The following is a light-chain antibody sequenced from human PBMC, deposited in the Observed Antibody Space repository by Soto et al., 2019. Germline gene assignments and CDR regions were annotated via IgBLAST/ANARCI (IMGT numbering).Light chain of an antibody. CDR1: SSNLGADYD. CDR2: GNI. CDR3: QSYDSSLTAYV. V-gene: IGLV1-40*01. J-gene: IGLJ1*01. Sequence: QSVLTQPPSVSGAPGQRVTISCTGSSSNLGADYDVHWYQLLPGTAPKLLIYGNINRPSGAPDRFSGSKSATSASLAITGLQAEDEADYYCQSYDSSLTAYVFGPGTKVTVL.